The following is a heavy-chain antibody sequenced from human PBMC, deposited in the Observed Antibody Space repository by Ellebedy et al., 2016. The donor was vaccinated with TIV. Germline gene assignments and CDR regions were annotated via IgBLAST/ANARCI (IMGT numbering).Heavy chain of an antibody. D-gene: IGHD6-13*01. CDR2: ISWDGGST. J-gene: IGHJ6*02. CDR3: ARDLDIAAAGTMDV. Sequence: GESLKISCAASGFTFSSYAMSWVRQAPGKGLEWVSLISWDGGSTYYADSVKGRFTISRDNSKNTLYLQMNSLRAEDTAVYYCARDLDIAAAGTMDVWGQGTTVTVSS. V-gene: IGHV3-23*01. CDR1: GFTFSSYA.